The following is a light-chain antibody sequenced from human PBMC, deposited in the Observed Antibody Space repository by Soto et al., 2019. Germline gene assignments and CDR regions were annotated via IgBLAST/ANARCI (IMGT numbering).Light chain of an antibody. CDR1: QDISSA. CDR3: QQFNGYPLT. J-gene: IGKJ4*01. Sequence: AILLTQSPSSLSASVGERVTITCRASQDISSALAWYQQTPGMAPKLLVYDASSLESGVPSRFSGSGSGTDFTLTIGSLQPEDFATYYCQQFNGYPLTFGGGTKVEV. CDR2: DAS. V-gene: IGKV1-13*02.